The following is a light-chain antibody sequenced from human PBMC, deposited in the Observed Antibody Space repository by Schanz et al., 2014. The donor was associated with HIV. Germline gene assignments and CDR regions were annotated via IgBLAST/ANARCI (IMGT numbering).Light chain of an antibody. CDR3: QQYGTSPYS. CDR2: GAS. V-gene: IGKV3-20*01. CDR1: QSLGSNF. J-gene: IGKJ2*03. Sequence: IVLTQSPGTLSLSPGERAALSCRASQSLGSNFLAWYQQKPGQAPRLLIFGASNRATGIPDRFSGSESGTDFTLTISRVEAEDFAVYYCQQYGTSPYSFGQGTKLEIK.